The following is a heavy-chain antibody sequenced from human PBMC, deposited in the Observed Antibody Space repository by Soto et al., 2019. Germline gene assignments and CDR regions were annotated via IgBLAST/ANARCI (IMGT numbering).Heavy chain of an antibody. CDR2: ISYDGSNK. D-gene: IGHD5-12*01. CDR3: ARGGGYDSALRSPCYYYGMDV. J-gene: IGHJ6*02. V-gene: IGHV3-30-3*01. CDR1: GFTFSSYA. Sequence: QVQLVESGGGVVQPGRSLRLSCAASGFTFSSYAMHWVRQAPGKGLEWVAVISYDGSNKYYADSVKGRFTISRDNSKNTLYLQMNSLRAEDTAVYYCARGGGYDSALRSPCYYYGMDVWGQGTTVTVSS.